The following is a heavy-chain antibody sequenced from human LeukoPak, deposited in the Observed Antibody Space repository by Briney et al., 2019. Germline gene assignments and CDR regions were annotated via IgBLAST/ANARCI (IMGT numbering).Heavy chain of an antibody. V-gene: IGHV1-18*01. CDR1: GFIFTKYG. CDR3: ARWRGPNSSSSPGADY. J-gene: IGHJ4*02. Sequence: ASVKVSCKASGFIFTKYGISWVRQAPGQGLEWVGWISAYNGNTNYAQKLQGRVTMTTDTSTSTAYMELRSLRSDDTAVYYCARWRGPNSSSSPGADYWGQGTLVTVSS. D-gene: IGHD6-6*01. CDR2: ISAYNGNT.